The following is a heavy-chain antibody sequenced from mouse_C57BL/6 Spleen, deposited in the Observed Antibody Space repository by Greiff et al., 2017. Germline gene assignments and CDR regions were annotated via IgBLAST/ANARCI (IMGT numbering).Heavy chain of an antibody. CDR3: ARQGSSYGYFDV. Sequence: VQGVESGAELVKPGASVKISCKASGYAFSSYWMNWVKQRPGKGLEWIGQIYPGDGDTNYNGKFKGKATLTADKSSSTAYMQLSSLTSEDSAVYCCARQGSSYGYFDVWGTGTTVTVSS. CDR2: IYPGDGDT. CDR1: GYAFSSYW. J-gene: IGHJ1*03. D-gene: IGHD1-1*01. V-gene: IGHV1-80*01.